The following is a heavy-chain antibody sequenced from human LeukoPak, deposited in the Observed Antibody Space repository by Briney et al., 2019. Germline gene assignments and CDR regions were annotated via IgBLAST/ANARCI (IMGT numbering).Heavy chain of an antibody. CDR3: ARRMGGWLYYYYYMDV. CDR1: GYTFTSYG. D-gene: IGHD6-19*01. Sequence: GASVKVSCKASGYTFTSYGISWVRQAPGQGLEWMGWISAYNGNTNYAQKLQGRVTMTTDTSTSTAYMELRSLRSDDTAVYYCARRMGGWLYYYYYMDVWGKGTTVTVSS. CDR2: ISAYNGNT. V-gene: IGHV1-18*01. J-gene: IGHJ6*03.